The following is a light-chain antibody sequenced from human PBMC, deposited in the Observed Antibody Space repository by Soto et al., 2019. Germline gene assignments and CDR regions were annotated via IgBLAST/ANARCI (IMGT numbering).Light chain of an antibody. Sequence: EIVLTQSPANMSLSPGERATLACRASQSASSYLAWYQQKPGQAHRLLIYDASNMATGIPARFSGSGSGTDFTLTISRLDPEDFAVYYCQQRSNWITFGQGTRLEIK. V-gene: IGKV3-11*01. CDR3: QQRSNWIT. J-gene: IGKJ5*01. CDR2: DAS. CDR1: QSASSY.